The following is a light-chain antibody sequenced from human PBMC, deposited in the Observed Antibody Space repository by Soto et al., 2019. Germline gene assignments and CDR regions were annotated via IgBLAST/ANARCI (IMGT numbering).Light chain of an antibody. V-gene: IGKV3-20*01. CDR2: GAS. Sequence: EIVLTQSPGTLSLSPGERATLSCRASQGVFSNFLAWYQQKPGQAPRILIYGASSRATGIPDRFSGSGSGTDFTLTISRLEPEDFEVYFCQQYGSSPITFGQGTRLEIK. J-gene: IGKJ5*01. CDR1: QGVFSNF. CDR3: QQYGSSPIT.